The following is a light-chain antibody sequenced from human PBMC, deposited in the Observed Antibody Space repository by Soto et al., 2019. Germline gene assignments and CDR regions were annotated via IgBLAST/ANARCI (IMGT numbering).Light chain of an antibody. V-gene: IGLV3-1*01. CDR1: KVGNKY. Sequence: SYELTQPPSVSVSPGQTASITCSGDKVGNKYAGWYQQKPGQSPVLVIYQDSKRPSGIPERFSGSNSGNTATLTISGTQAMDEADYYCQAWDSSTVLFGGGTKLTVL. CDR3: QAWDSSTVL. CDR2: QDS. J-gene: IGLJ2*01.